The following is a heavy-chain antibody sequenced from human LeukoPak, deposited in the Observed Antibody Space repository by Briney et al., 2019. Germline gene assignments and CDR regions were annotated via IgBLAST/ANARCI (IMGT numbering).Heavy chain of an antibody. CDR2: INPNSGGT. D-gene: IGHD5-18*01. CDR1: GYTFTGYY. Sequence: ASVKVSCKASGYTFTGYYMHWVRQAPGQGLEWMGWINPNSGGTNYAKKFQRRVTMTRNTSISTAYMELSRLRSDDTAVYYCARGTRYSHGLFDYWGQGTLVTVSS. J-gene: IGHJ4*02. V-gene: IGHV1-2*02. CDR3: ARGTRYSHGLFDY.